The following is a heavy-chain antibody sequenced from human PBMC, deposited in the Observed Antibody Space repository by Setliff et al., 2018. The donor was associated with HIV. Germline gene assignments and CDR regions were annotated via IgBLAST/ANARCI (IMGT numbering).Heavy chain of an antibody. CDR1: GGSISSSSYY. D-gene: IGHD1-26*01. V-gene: IGHV4-39*01. J-gene: IGHJ4*02. Sequence: PSETLSLTCTVSGGSISSSSYYWGWIRQPPGKGLEWIGSIYYSGSTYYNPSLKSRVTISVDTSKNQFSLKLSSVTAADTAVYYCASPTSDLHSGSPEWGQGTLVTVSS. CDR2: IYYSGST. CDR3: ASPTSDLHSGSPE.